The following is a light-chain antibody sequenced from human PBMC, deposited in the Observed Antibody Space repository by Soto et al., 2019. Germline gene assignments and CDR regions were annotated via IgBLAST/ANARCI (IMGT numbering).Light chain of an antibody. CDR3: QQYDGFSRT. J-gene: IGKJ1*01. CDR1: QSVSVW. Sequence: DIEMTQSPSTLSASVGDGGSISCRASQSVSVWVAWYQQKPGAAPKLLIYDAFTVDTGVPSRFSGSGSGTEFTLTINSLQPEDFATYYCQQYDGFSRTSGQGTKVDIK. CDR2: DAF. V-gene: IGKV1-5*01.